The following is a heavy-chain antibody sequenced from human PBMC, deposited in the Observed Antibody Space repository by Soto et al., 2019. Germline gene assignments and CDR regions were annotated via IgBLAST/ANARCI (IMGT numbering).Heavy chain of an antibody. V-gene: IGHV4-34*01. J-gene: IGHJ4*02. CDR3: AREPYGSGSYYRPRVDY. CDR1: GGSFIGYY. CDR2: INHSGST. Sequence: SETLSLTCAVYGGSFIGYYWSWILQPPWKGLEWIGEINHSGSTNYNPSLKSRVTISVDTSKNQFSLKLSSVTAADTAVYYCAREPYGSGSYYRPRVDYWGQGTLVTVSS. D-gene: IGHD3-10*01.